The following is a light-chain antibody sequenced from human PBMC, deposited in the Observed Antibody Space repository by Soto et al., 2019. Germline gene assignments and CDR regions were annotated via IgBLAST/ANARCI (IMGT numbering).Light chain of an antibody. V-gene: IGKV1-5*03. Sequence: DIQITQSPSTLSASVGDRVIITFRASESISNWLAWYQQKPGKAPNLLIYKASSLKSGVPLRFSGSGSGTEFTLTINSLQPDDFATYYCQQYDTYWTFGQGTKV. CDR1: ESISNW. CDR2: KAS. CDR3: QQYDTYWT. J-gene: IGKJ1*01.